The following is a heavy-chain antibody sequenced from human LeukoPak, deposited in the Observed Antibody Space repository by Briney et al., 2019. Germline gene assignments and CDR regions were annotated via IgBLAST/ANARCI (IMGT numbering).Heavy chain of an antibody. D-gene: IGHD3-3*02. V-gene: IGHV3-23*01. J-gene: IGHJ4*02. CDR1: GFTFSSYA. CDR3: AKVLADLHFFDY. Sequence: GGSLRLSCAASGFTFSSYAMSWVRQAPGKGLEWVSAISGSGGNTFYGDSVKGRFTISRDNSKNTLFLQMNSLRAEDTAVYYCAKVLADLHFFDYWGQGTLVTVSS. CDR2: ISGSGGNT.